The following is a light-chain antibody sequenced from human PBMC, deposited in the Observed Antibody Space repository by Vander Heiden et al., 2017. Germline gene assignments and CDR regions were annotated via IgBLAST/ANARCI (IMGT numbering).Light chain of an antibody. CDR3: RHDTTCALT. Sequence: EIVLTQSPATLSVSPGERATLSCRASQSVSSNLAWYQQKPGQAPRLLIYGASTSATPIPARFSGSGSGSAFTLSIMSLQSEAIAVYYCRHDTTCALTFGGGTKVEIK. V-gene: IGKV3-15*01. CDR2: GAS. CDR1: QSVSSN. J-gene: IGKJ4*01.